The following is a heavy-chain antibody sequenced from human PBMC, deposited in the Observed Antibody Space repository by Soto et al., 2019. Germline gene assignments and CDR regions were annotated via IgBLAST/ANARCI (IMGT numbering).Heavy chain of an antibody. V-gene: IGHV1-18*01. CDR2: ISAYNGNT. J-gene: IGHJ6*02. Sequence: QVQLVQSGAEVKKPGASVKVSCKASGYTFTSYGISWVRQAPGQGLEWMGWISAYNGNTNYAQKLQGRVTMTTDTSTSTGYMELRSLRSDDTAVYYCARDGPGGFGELSADYYYGMDVWGQGTTVTVSS. D-gene: IGHD3-10*01. CDR1: GYTFTSYG. CDR3: ARDGPGGFGELSADYYYGMDV.